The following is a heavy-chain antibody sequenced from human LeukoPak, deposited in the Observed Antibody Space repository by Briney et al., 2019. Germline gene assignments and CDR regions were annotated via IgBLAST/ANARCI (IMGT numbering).Heavy chain of an antibody. J-gene: IGHJ4*02. Sequence: ASVKVSCKASGYTFTGYYMHWVRQAPGQGLEWMGWINPNSGGTNYAQKFRGRVTMTRDTSLSTAYMELSRLRSDDTAVYFCAREDCSSTSCYPGSWGQGTLVTVSS. D-gene: IGHD2-2*01. CDR3: AREDCSSTSCYPGS. V-gene: IGHV1-2*02. CDR1: GYTFTGYY. CDR2: INPNSGGT.